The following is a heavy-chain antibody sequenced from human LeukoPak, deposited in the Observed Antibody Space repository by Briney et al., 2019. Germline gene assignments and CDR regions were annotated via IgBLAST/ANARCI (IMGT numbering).Heavy chain of an antibody. CDR1: GFTFSSYE. V-gene: IGHV3-48*03. D-gene: IGHD3-22*01. CDR3: ARAPYDSSGYYIDY. CDR2: ISSSGSTI. Sequence: GGSLRLSCAASGFTFSSYEMNWVRQAPGKGLEWVSYISSSGSTIYYADSVKGRFTISRDNAKNSLYLQMNSLRDEDTAVYYCARAPYDSSGYYIDYWGQGTLVTVSS. J-gene: IGHJ4*02.